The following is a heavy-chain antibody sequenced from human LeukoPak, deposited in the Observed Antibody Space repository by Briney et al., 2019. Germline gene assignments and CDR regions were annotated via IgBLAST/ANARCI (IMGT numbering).Heavy chain of an antibody. CDR3: ARDDYGDYGAHAFDI. V-gene: IGHV4-4*07. J-gene: IGHJ3*02. CDR2: IYTSGNT. D-gene: IGHD4-17*01. Sequence: PSETLSLTCTVSGGSISSYYWSWIRQPAGKGLEWIGRIYTSGNTNYNPSLKSRDTLSVDTSKNQFSLKLSSVTAADTAVYYCARDDYGDYGAHAFDIWGQGTMVTVSS. CDR1: GGSISSYY.